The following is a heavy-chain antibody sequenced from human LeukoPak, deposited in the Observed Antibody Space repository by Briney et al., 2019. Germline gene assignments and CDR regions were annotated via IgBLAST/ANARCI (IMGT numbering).Heavy chain of an antibody. D-gene: IGHD2-2*03. Sequence: PGGSLRLSCAASGFTFSNYAMTWVRQAPGKGLECVSVISGSGSNTDYADSVKGRFTISRDNSKNTLSLQMNSLRAEDTAVYYCAMDRNGLYWGQGALVTVSS. CDR1: GFTFSNYA. V-gene: IGHV3-23*01. CDR3: AMDRNGLY. CDR2: ISGSGSNT. J-gene: IGHJ4*02.